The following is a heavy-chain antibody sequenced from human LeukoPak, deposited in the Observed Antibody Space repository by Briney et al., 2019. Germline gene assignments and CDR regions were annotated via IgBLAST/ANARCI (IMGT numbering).Heavy chain of an antibody. V-gene: IGHV4-34*01. J-gene: IGHJ4*02. CDR3: ARGIVGATDFDY. Sequence: SETLSLTCAVYGGSFSGYYWSWIRQPPGKGLEWIGEINHSGSTNYNPSLKSRVTISVDTPKNQFSLKLSSVTAADTAVYYCARGIVGATDFDYWGQGTLVTVSS. D-gene: IGHD1-26*01. CDR2: INHSGST. CDR1: GGSFSGYY.